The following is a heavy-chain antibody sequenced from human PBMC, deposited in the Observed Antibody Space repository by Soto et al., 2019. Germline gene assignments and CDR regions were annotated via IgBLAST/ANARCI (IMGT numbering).Heavy chain of an antibody. CDR3: ARPREGYRRSGAFDI. D-gene: IGHD2-15*01. Sequence: GASLKVSCKASGCTFSSYATSWVRQAPGQGLEWMGRIIPILGIANYAQKFQGRVTITADKSTSTAYMELSSLRSEDTAVYYCARPREGYRRSGAFDIWGQGTMVTVS. CDR2: IIPILGIA. V-gene: IGHV1-69*04. J-gene: IGHJ3*02. CDR1: GCTFSSYA.